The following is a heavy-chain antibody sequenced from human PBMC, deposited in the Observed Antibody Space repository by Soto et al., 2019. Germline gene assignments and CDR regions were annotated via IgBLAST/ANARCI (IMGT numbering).Heavy chain of an antibody. CDR1: GFTFSSYG. V-gene: IGHV3-30*03. CDR2: ISYDGSNK. D-gene: IGHD3-22*01. CDR3: ATWFY. J-gene: IGHJ4*02. Sequence: QVQLVESGGGVVQPGRSLRLSCAASGFTFSSYGMHWVRQAPGKGLEWVAVISYDGSNKYYADSVKGRFTISRDNSKNTLYLQMNSLRAEDTAVYYCATWFYWGQGTLVTVSS.